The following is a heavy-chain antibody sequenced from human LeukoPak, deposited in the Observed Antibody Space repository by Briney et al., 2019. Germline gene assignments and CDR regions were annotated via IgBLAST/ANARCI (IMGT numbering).Heavy chain of an antibody. D-gene: IGHD3-22*01. CDR3: ARGRGLTYYYGSSGYYYAY. J-gene: IGHJ4*02. CDR2: MNPNSGNT. Sequence: ASVKVSCKASGYTFTSYGINWVRQATGQGLEWMGWMNPNSGNTGYAQKFQGRVTMTRNTSIGTAYMELSSLRSEDTAVYYCARGRGLTYYYGSSGYYYAYWGQGTLVTVSS. CDR1: GYTFTSYG. V-gene: IGHV1-8*01.